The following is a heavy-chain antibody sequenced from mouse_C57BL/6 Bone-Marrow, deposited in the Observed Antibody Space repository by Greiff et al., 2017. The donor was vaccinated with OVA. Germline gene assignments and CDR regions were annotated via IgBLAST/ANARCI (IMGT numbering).Heavy chain of an antibody. Sequence: DVMLVESGGGLVKPGGSLKLSCAASGFTFSDYGMHWVRQAPEKGLEWVAYISSGSSTIYYADTVKGRFTISRDNAKNTLFLQMTSLRSEDTAMYYCARYDYGYDAYFDVWGTGTTVTVSS. CDR1: GFTFSDYG. V-gene: IGHV5-17*01. CDR2: ISSGSSTI. J-gene: IGHJ1*03. CDR3: ARYDYGYDAYFDV. D-gene: IGHD2-2*01.